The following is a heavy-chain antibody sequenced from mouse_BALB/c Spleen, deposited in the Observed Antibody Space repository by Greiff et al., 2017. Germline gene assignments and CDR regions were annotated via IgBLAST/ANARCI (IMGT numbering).Heavy chain of an antibody. CDR1: GYTFTSYW. CDR2: IYPGNSDT. V-gene: IGHV1-5*01. J-gene: IGHJ2*01. Sequence: EVQLQQSGTVLARPGASVKMSCKASGYTFTSYWMHWVKQRPGQGLEWIGAIYPGNSDTSYNQKFKGKAKLTAVTSTSTAYMELSSLTNEDSAVYYCTRSLNYYGSSYYFDYWGQGTTLTVSS. D-gene: IGHD1-1*01. CDR3: TRSLNYYGSSYYFDY.